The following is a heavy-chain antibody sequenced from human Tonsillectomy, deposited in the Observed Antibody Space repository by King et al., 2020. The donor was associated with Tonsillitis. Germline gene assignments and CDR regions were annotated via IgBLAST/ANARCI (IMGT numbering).Heavy chain of an antibody. CDR3: ARVDGSSGSSRDDGMDV. V-gene: IGHV3-30*04. CDR2: ISYDGINK. J-gene: IGHJ6*02. D-gene: IGHD3-22*01. Sequence: HVQLVESGGGVVLPGRSLRLSCAASGFTFSSYAMHWVRQAPGKGLEWVTFISYDGINKYYADSVKGRFTISRDNSKNTVYLQMNSLRAEDTAVFYCARVDGSSGSSRDDGMDVWGQGTTVTVSS. CDR1: GFTFSSYA.